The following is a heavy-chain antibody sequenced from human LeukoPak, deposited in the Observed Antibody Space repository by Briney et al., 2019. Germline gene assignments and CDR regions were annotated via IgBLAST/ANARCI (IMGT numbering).Heavy chain of an antibody. V-gene: IGHV3-21*01. Sequence: GGSLRLSCAASGFTFSSYSMNWVRQAPGKGLEWVSSISSSSSYIYYADSVKGRFTVSRDNAKNSLYLQMNSLRAEDTAVYYCARVCSGGSCYSALDYWGQGTLVTVSS. CDR2: ISSSSSYI. CDR1: GFTFSSYS. CDR3: ARVCSGGSCYSALDY. D-gene: IGHD2-15*01. J-gene: IGHJ4*02.